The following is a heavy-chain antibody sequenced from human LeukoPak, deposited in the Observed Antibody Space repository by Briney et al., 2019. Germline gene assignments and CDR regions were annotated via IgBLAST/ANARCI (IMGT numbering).Heavy chain of an antibody. V-gene: IGHV4-39*01. Sequence: PSETLSLTCTVSGGSISSSSYYWGWIRQPPGKGLEWIGSIYYSGSTYYNPSLKSRVTISVDTSKNQVSLKLSSVTAADTAVYYCARQYSSGLYGYYFDYWGQGTLVTVSS. CDR2: IYYSGST. CDR3: ARQYSSGLYGYYFDY. D-gene: IGHD6-19*01. CDR1: GGSISSSSYY. J-gene: IGHJ4*02.